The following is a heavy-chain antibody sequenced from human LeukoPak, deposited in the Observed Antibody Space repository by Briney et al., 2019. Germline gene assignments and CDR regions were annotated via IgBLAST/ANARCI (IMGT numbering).Heavy chain of an antibody. Sequence: GGSLRLSCAASGFTFSSYSMNWVRQAPGKGLEWVSYISSSSSTIYYADSVKGRFNISRDNAKNSLYLQMNSLRAEDTAVYYCARASLYYYYMDVWGKGTTVTVSS. V-gene: IGHV3-48*01. CDR2: ISSSSSTI. CDR1: GFTFSSYS. J-gene: IGHJ6*03. CDR3: ARASLYYYYMDV.